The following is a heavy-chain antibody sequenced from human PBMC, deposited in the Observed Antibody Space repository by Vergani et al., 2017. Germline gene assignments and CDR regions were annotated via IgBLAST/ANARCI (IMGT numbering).Heavy chain of an antibody. V-gene: IGHV4-34*01. CDR2: INHSGST. CDR3: ARRREVGAIYYYYYGMDV. Sequence: QVQLQQWGAGLLKPSETLSLTCAVYGGSFSGYYWSWIRQTSGKGLEWIGEINHSGSTNYNPSLKSRVTISVDTSKIQFSLKLSSVTAANTAVYYWARRREVGAIYYYYYGMDVWGQGTTVTVSS. D-gene: IGHD1-26*01. CDR1: GGSFSGYY. J-gene: IGHJ6*02.